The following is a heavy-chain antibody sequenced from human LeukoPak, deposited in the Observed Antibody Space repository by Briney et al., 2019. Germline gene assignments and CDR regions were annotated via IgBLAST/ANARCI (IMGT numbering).Heavy chain of an antibody. CDR1: GFTFSSYA. V-gene: IGHV3-30-3*01. CDR2: ISYDGSNK. J-gene: IGHJ6*02. Sequence: PGGSLRLSCAASGFTFSSYAMHWVRQAPGMGLEWVAVISYDGSNKYYADSVKGRFTISRDNSKNTLYLQMNSLRAEDTAVYYCAREGQYYYCYGMDVWGQGTTVTVSS. CDR3: AREGQYYYCYGMDV.